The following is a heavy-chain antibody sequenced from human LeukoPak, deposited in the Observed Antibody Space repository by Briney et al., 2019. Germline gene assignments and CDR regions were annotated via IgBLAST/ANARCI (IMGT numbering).Heavy chain of an antibody. Sequence: ASVKVSCKASGYTVTSDYMHWVRPAPGQGLGWMGILNPSGGSSSYTQKFQGRATLTRATTASTAYMELSSLRSEDTAVYYCAGSRSDAFDIWGQGTMVTVSS. D-gene: IGHD3-10*01. CDR3: AGSRSDAFDI. J-gene: IGHJ3*02. V-gene: IGHV1-46*01. CDR1: GYTVTSDY. CDR2: LNPSGGSS.